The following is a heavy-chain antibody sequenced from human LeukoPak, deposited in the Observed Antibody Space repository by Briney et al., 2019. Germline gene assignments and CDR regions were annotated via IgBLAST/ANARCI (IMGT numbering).Heavy chain of an antibody. CDR1: GFTFSSYW. J-gene: IGHJ4*02. V-gene: IGHV4-39*01. D-gene: IGHD1-20*01. CDR2: IYNSGST. CDR3: ARRITGTTSDSFDY. Sequence: GSLRLSCAASGFTFSSYWMSWVRQAPGKGLEWIGSIYNSGSTYYNPSLKSRVTISVDMSKNQFSLKMSSVTAADTALYYCARRITGTTSDSFDYWGQGTLVTVSS.